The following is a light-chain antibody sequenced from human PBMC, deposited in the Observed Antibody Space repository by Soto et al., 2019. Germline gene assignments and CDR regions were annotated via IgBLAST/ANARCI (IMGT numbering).Light chain of an antibody. J-gene: IGKJ1*01. CDR1: QSLSSN. CDR2: GAS. V-gene: IGKV3-15*01. CDR3: QQYGSSGT. Sequence: EIGMTLSPATLSVSHGERVTLSCRASQSLSSNFAWYQQKPGQAPRLLIYGASTRATGIPARFSGSGSGTEFTLTISRLEPEDFAVYYCQQYGSSGTFGQGTKVDIK.